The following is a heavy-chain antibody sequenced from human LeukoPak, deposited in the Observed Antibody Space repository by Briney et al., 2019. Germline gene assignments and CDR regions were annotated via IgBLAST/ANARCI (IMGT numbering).Heavy chain of an antibody. Sequence: ASVKASCKASGYTFTAHYTHWVRQAPGQGLEWMGWINPNSGGTNYAQKFQGRVTMTRDTSISTAYMELSRLRSDDTAVYYCLVRGVPTDDYWGQGTLVTVSS. CDR3: LVRGVPTDDY. J-gene: IGHJ4*02. V-gene: IGHV1-2*02. D-gene: IGHD3-10*01. CDR2: INPNSGGT. CDR1: GYTFTAHY.